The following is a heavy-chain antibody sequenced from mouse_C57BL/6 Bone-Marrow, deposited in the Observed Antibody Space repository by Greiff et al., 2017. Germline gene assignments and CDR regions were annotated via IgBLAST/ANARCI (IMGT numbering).Heavy chain of an antibody. CDR1: GYTFTSYW. D-gene: IGHD1-1*01. J-gene: IGHJ2*01. V-gene: IGHV1-50*01. CDR3: AFFYYGGL. CDR2: IDPSDSYT. Sequence: QVQLQQSGAELVKPGASVKLSCKASGYTFTSYWMQWVKQRPGQGIEWIGEIDPSDSYTNYNQKFKGKATLTVDTSSSTAYMQLSSLTSEDSAVYYCAFFYYGGLWGQGTTLTVSS.